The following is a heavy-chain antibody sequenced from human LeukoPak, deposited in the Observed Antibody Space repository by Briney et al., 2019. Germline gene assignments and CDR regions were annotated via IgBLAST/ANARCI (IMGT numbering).Heavy chain of an antibody. CDR3: AKAGATMIVVVINRGSYYFDY. CDR2: ISGSGGST. V-gene: IGHV3-23*01. Sequence: PGGSLRLSCAASGFAFSSYGMTWVRQAPGKGLEWVSAISGSGGSTYYADSVKGRFTISRDNSKNTLYLQMNSLRAEDTAVYYCAKAGATMIVVVINRGSYYFDYWGQGTLVTVSS. D-gene: IGHD3-22*01. J-gene: IGHJ4*02. CDR1: GFAFSSYG.